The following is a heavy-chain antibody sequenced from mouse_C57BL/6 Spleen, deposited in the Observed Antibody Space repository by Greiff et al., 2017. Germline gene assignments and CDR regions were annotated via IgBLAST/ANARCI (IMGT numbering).Heavy chain of an antibody. CDR1: GYTFTSYW. J-gene: IGHJ2*03. CDR2: IHPNSGST. CDR3: TREGCGSGFGF. D-gene: IGHD3-3*01. Sequence: QVQLQQPGAELVKPGASVKLSCKASGYTFTSYWMHWVQQRPGQGLEWIGMIHPNSGSTNYNEKLKSKATLAVDKSSSTAYMQLRSLTSEDSAVYYWTREGCGSGFGFWCQGNSHTVSS. V-gene: IGHV1-64*01.